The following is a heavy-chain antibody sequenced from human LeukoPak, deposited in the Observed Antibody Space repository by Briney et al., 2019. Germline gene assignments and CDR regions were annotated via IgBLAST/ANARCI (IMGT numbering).Heavy chain of an antibody. CDR2: IVVGSGNT. J-gene: IGHJ5*02. CDR3: AAAGESGSYSAWFDP. Sequence: SVKVSCKASGFTSTNSAMQWVRQARGQRLEWIGWIVVGSGNTNYAQKFQERVTIPRDMSTSTAYMELSSLRSEDTAVYYCAAAGESGSYSAWFDPWGQGTLVTVSS. CDR1: GFTSTNSA. V-gene: IGHV1-58*02. D-gene: IGHD1-26*01.